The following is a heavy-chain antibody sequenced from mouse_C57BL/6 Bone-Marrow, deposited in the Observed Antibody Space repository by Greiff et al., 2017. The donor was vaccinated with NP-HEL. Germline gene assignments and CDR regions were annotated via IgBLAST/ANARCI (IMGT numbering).Heavy chain of an antibody. CDR1: GYTFTSYW. CDR3: ARWFGRVRRGFAY. V-gene: IGHV1-55*01. CDR2: IYPGSGST. Sequence: QVQLQQPGAELVKPGASVKMSCKASGYTFTSYWITWVKQRPGQGLEWIGDIYPGSGSTNYNEKFKGKATLTVDKSSSTAYLQLSSLTSEDAAVYYCARWFGRVRRGFAYWGQGTLVTVSA. J-gene: IGHJ3*01. D-gene: IGHD2-14*01.